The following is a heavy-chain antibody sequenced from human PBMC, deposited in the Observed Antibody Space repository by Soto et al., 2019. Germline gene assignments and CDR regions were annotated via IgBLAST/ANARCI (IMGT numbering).Heavy chain of an antibody. Sequence: HPGGSLRLSCAVSGFPFSFYGFHWVRQSPGKGLEWLGVIVSDGSAIYHADSLEGRFFISRDNSKDILYLQMNSLRVEDTAVYYCARDDAFDNENGSDMWGQGTMVTVSS. D-gene: IGHD3-3*02. V-gene: IGHV3-33*01. CDR3: ARDDAFDNENGSDM. CDR1: GFPFSFYG. CDR2: IVSDGSAI. J-gene: IGHJ3*02.